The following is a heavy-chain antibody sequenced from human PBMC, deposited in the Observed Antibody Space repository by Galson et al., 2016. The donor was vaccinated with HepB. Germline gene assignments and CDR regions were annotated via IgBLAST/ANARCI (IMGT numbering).Heavy chain of an antibody. J-gene: IGHJ4*02. CDR1: GFSISSYA. Sequence: SLRLSCAASGFSISSYAMRWVRQAPGKGLEWVSSINVNGETTYYSDSVKGRFTISRDNSKNTLYLQMNRLRVEDTAIYYCARAHWGVVSIEWNYFDYWGQGALVTVSS. CDR2: INVNGETT. V-gene: IGHV3-23*01. D-gene: IGHD3-3*01. CDR3: ARAHWGVVSIEWNYFDY.